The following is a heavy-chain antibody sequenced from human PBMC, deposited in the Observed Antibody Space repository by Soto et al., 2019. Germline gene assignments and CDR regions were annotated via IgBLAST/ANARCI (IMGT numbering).Heavy chain of an antibody. D-gene: IGHD3-10*01. CDR2: IYYSGSI. V-gene: IGHV4-59*08. Sequence: QVQLQESGPGLVKPSETLSLTCTVSGGSISSYYWSWIRQPPGKGLEWIGYIYYSGSINYNPSLKSRVTISVDTSKNQFPLKLSSVTAADTAVYCCARHLYGSGERFDPWGQGTLVTVSS. CDR3: ARHLYGSGERFDP. J-gene: IGHJ5*02. CDR1: GGSISSYY.